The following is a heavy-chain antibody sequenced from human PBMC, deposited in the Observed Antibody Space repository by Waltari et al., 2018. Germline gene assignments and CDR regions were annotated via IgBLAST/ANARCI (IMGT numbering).Heavy chain of an antibody. J-gene: IGHJ4*02. CDR2: IYYSGST. D-gene: IGHD3-9*01. Sequence: QLQLQESGPGLVKPSETLSLTCTVSGGSISSSSYYWGWIRQPPGKGLEWIGSIYYSGSTYYNPSLKSRVTISVDTSKNQFYLKLSSVTAADTAVYYCARRGYDILTGYYYFDYWGQGTLVTVSS. V-gene: IGHV4-39*01. CDR3: ARRGYDILTGYYYFDY. CDR1: GGSISSSSYY.